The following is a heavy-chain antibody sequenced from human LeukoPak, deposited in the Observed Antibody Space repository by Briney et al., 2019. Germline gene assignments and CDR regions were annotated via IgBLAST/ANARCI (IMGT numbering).Heavy chain of an antibody. CDR2: IYYSGST. CDR1: GGSISSSSYY. Sequence: SETLSLTCTVSGGSISSSSYYWGWIRQPPGKGLEWIGSIYYSGSTYYNPSLQSRVTISVDTSKNQFSLKLSSVTAADTAVYYCARDLMYYDILTGYFPSNWFDPWGQGTLVTVSS. CDR3: ARDLMYYDILTGYFPSNWFDP. V-gene: IGHV4-39*07. D-gene: IGHD3-9*01. J-gene: IGHJ5*02.